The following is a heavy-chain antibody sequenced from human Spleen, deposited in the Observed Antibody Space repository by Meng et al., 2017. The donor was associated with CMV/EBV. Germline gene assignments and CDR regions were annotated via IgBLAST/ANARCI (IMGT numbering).Heavy chain of an antibody. CDR3: ARDERFGELLDWLYYYYGMDV. CDR1: GFTFSDYY. CDR2: ISTGGSIQ. D-gene: IGHD3-10*01. Sequence: GGSLRLSCAASGFTFSDYYMNWIRQAPGKGLEWVSYISTGGSIQYYADSVKGRFTISRDNTKNSLYLLMNSLRAEDTAVYYCARDERFGELLDWLYYYYGMDVWGEGTTVTVSS. J-gene: IGHJ6*01. V-gene: IGHV3-11*01.